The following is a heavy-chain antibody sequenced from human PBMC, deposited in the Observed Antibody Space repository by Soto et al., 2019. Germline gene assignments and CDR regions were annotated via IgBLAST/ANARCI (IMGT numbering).Heavy chain of an antibody. J-gene: IGHJ5*02. V-gene: IGHV3-33*01. CDR3: ARDSYGEANGSGTNWFDP. D-gene: IGHD3-10*01. Sequence: QVQLVESGGGVVQPGRSLRLSCAASGFTFSSYGMHWVRQAPGKGLEWVAVIWYDGSNKYYADSVKGRFTISRDNSKNTLYLQMNSLRAEDTAVYYCARDSYGEANGSGTNWFDPWGQGTLVTVSS. CDR2: IWYDGSNK. CDR1: GFTFSSYG.